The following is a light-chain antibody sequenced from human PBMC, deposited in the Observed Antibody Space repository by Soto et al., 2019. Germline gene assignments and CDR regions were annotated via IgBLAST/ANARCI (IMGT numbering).Light chain of an antibody. CDR3: SSYTSNSTPLV. Sequence: QSVLTQPASVSGCPGQSITISCTGTSSDIGGYNYVSWYQQHPGKAPKLMIYDVIHRPSGVSNRFSGSKSGNTASLTISGLQAEDEADYYCSSYTSNSTPLVFGTGTKLTVL. CDR2: DVI. J-gene: IGLJ1*01. CDR1: SSDIGGYNY. V-gene: IGLV2-14*03.